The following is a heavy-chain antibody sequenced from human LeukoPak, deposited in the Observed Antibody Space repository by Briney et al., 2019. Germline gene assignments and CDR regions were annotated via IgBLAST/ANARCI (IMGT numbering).Heavy chain of an antibody. CDR1: GGSISSGGYS. CDR3: ARLKLSITMVRGVTYFDP. J-gene: IGHJ5*02. CDR2: INHSGST. V-gene: IGHV4-34*01. D-gene: IGHD3-10*01. Sequence: SETLSLTCAVSGGSISSGGYSWSWIRQPPGKGLEWIGEINHSGSTNYNPSLKSRVTISVDTSKNQFSLKLSSVTAADTAVYYCARLKLSITMVRGVTYFDPWGQGTLVTVSS.